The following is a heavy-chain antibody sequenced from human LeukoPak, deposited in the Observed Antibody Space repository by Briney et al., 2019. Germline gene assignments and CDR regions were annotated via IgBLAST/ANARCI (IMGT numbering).Heavy chain of an antibody. V-gene: IGHV1-2*02. CDR2: INPNSGAT. CDR1: AYTFTCYN. Sequence: ASVKVCFKGAAYTFTCYNISWVRQAPGQGFEWMGWINPNSGATKYAQKFQGRVTMTRDTSITTVYMEVSGLTFDDTAVYYCARSEEYASEYSLDYWGQGSLVTVSS. J-gene: IGHJ4*02. CDR3: ARSEEYASEYSLDY. D-gene: IGHD2-2*01.